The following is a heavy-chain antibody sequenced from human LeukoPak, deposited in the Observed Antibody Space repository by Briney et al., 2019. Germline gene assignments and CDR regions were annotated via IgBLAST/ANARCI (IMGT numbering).Heavy chain of an antibody. CDR1: GYTFTSYG. CDR3: ARGYSAYCSSTSCWFDP. D-gene: IGHD2-2*01. CDR2: MNPNSGNT. V-gene: IGHV1-8*02. J-gene: IGHJ5*02. Sequence: ASVKVSCKASGYTFTSYGINWVRQATGQGLEWMGWMNPNSGNTGYAQKFQGRVTMTRNTSISTAYMELSSLRSEDTAVYYCARGYSAYCSSTSCWFDPWGQGTLVTVSS.